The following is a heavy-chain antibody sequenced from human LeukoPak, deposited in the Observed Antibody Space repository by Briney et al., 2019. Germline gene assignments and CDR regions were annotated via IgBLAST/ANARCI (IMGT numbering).Heavy chain of an antibody. V-gene: IGHV2-70*04. Sequence: SGPTLVNPTQTLTLTCTFSGFSLSISGVRVSWIRQPPGKALEWLARIDWDDDKFYSTSLKTRLTISKDTSKNQVVLTMTNMDPVDTATYDCARSYDSSGYYYFGYWGQGTLVTVSS. J-gene: IGHJ4*02. CDR3: ARSYDSSGYYYFGY. D-gene: IGHD3-22*01. CDR1: GFSLSISGVR. CDR2: IDWDDDK.